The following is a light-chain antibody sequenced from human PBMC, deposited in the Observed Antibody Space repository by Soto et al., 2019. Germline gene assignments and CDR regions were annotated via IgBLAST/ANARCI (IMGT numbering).Light chain of an antibody. CDR2: DVT. Sequence: QSVLTHPASVSGSPAQSIAISCTGTSNDVGGYNYVSWYQQHPVKAPQLIIYDVTNRPSGVSDRFSGSKSGNTASLTISGLQAEDEADYYCSSYTSSSTPYVFGTGTKVTVL. V-gene: IGLV2-14*01. J-gene: IGLJ1*01. CDR1: SNDVGGYNY. CDR3: SSYTSSSTPYV.